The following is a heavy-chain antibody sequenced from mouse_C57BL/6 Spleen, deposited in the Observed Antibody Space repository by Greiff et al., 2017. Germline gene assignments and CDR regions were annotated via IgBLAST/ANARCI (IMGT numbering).Heavy chain of an antibody. Sequence: EVQLVESGPGLVKPSQSLSLTCSVTGYSITSGYYWNWIRQFPGNKLEWMGYISYDGSNNYNPTLKNRISFTRDTSKNQFFLKLNSVTTEDTATYCCARDHYDYDLYAMDYWGQGTSVTVSS. D-gene: IGHD2-4*01. CDR2: ISYDGSN. CDR3: ARDHYDYDLYAMDY. J-gene: IGHJ4*01. CDR1: GYSITSGYY. V-gene: IGHV3-6*01.